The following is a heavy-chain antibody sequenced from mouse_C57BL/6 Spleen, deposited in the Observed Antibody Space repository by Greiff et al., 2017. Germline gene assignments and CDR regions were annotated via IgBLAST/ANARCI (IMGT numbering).Heavy chain of an antibody. CDR2: FHPYNDDT. V-gene: IGHV1-47*01. CDR3: ARGGHSDYDDGYYFDY. Sequence: QVQLQQSGAELVKPGASVKMSCKASGYTFTTYPIEWMKQNHGKSLEWIGNFHPYNDDTKYNEKFKGKATLTVEKSSSTVYLELSRLTSDDSAVYYCARGGHSDYDDGYYFDYWGQGTTLTVSS. D-gene: IGHD2-4*01. J-gene: IGHJ2*01. CDR1: GYTFTTYP.